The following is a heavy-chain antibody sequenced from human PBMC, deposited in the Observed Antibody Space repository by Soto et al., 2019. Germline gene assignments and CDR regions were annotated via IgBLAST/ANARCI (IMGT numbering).Heavy chain of an antibody. CDR2: LSPDASEN. Sequence: EVQLVESGGGLVQPGGSLRLSCAASGFTFNSYWMTWVRQAPGKGLEWVALLSPDASENTYVDPVKGRFTISRDNVRKSLYLQMNSLRVEDTDVYYCATSLAYTLEFSGQGTAVTVSS. D-gene: IGHD2-21*01. CDR1: GFTFNSYW. V-gene: IGHV3-7*01. J-gene: IGHJ3*01. CDR3: ATSLAYTLEF.